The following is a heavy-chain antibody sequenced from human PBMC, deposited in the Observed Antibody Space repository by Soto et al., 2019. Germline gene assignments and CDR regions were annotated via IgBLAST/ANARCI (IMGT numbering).Heavy chain of an antibody. CDR2: IYYAGST. CDR3: GRQPGHCGSTTCFGYYSVDV. Sequence: PSETLSLTCTVSGGSMISYYWSWIRQPPGRGLEWIGFIYYAGSTKYNPSLNSRVTISVDTPNNQLSLRLSSVTAADTAVYYCGRQPGHCGSTTCFGYYSVDVWGQGTTVTVSS. V-gene: IGHV4-59*08. CDR1: GGSMISYY. D-gene: IGHD2-2*01. J-gene: IGHJ6*02.